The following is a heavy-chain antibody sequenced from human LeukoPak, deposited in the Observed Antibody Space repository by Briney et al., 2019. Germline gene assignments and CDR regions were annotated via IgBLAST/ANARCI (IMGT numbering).Heavy chain of an antibody. D-gene: IGHD4-17*01. CDR2: IYSGGST. V-gene: IGHV3-66*01. CDR3: AREGPGGDYDY. Sequence: GGSLRLSCAASGFTVSSNYMSWVRQAPGKGLEWVSVIYSGGSTYYADSVKGRFTISRDNAKNSLYLQMNSLRAEDTAVYYCAREGPGGDYDYWGQGTLVTVSS. CDR1: GFTVSSNY. J-gene: IGHJ4*02.